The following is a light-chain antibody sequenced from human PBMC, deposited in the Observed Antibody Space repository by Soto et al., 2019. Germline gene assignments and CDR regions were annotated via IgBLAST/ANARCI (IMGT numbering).Light chain of an antibody. CDR2: GAS. J-gene: IGKJ5*01. Sequence: EIVMTQSPATLSVSPGERATLSCRASQSVSSKIAWYQQKPGQAPMLLIFGASTRATGIPARFSGSGSGTEFTLTISSLQSEDFAVYYCQQYSNWPPITFGQGTRLEIK. CDR3: QQYSNWPPIT. V-gene: IGKV3-15*01. CDR1: QSVSSK.